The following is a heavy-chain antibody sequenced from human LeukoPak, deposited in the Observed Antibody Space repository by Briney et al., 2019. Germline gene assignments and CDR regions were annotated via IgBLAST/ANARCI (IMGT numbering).Heavy chain of an antibody. CDR3: ARARVRDGYKIDY. J-gene: IGHJ4*02. V-gene: IGHV3-21*01. CDR1: GFTFSSYS. Sequence: GGPLRLSCAASGFTFSSYSMNWVRQAPGKGLEWVSSISSSSSYIYYADSVKGRFTISRDNAKNSLYLQMNSLRAEDTAVYYCARARVRDGYKIDYWGQGTLVTVSS. CDR2: ISSSSSYI. D-gene: IGHD5-12*01.